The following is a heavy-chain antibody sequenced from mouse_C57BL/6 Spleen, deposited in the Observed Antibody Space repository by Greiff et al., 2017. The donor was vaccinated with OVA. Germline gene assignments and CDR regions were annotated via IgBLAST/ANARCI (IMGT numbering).Heavy chain of an antibody. J-gene: IGHJ3*01. CDR2: IYPGDGDT. CDR1: GYAFSSYW. V-gene: IGHV1-80*01. D-gene: IGHD2-3*01. CDR3: ARPGDGYYRFAY. Sequence: VQLQQPGAELVKPGASVKISCKASGYAFSSYWMNWVKQRPGKGLEWIGQIYPGDGDTNYNGKFKGKATLTADKSSSTAYMQLSSLTSEDSAVYFCARPGDGYYRFAYWGQGTLVTVSA.